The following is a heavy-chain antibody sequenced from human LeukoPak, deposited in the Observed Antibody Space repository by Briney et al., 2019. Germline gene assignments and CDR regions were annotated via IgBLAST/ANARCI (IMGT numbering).Heavy chain of an antibody. D-gene: IGHD7-27*01. V-gene: IGHV3-23*01. CDR1: GFTFISYA. CDR3: ARGLNWGSDRGYFDY. Sequence: PGGSLRLSCAASGFTFISYAMSWVRQAPGEGPEWVSGISGGGGSTFYADSVKGRFTVSRDNSKNTLYLQMNSLRAEDTAVYYCARGLNWGSDRGYFDYWGQGTLVTVSS. CDR2: ISGGGGST. J-gene: IGHJ4*02.